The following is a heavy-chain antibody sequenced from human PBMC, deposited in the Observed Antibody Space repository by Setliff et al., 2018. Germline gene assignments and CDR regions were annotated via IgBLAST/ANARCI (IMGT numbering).Heavy chain of an antibody. CDR2: IYTSGST. V-gene: IGHV4-39*07. CDR1: GGSISNSNYY. D-gene: IGHD3-10*01. CDR3: ARQGTAIRWFDP. J-gene: IGHJ5*02. Sequence: PSETLSLTCTASGGSISNSNYYWGWIRQPPGKGLEWIGSIYTSGSTNYNPSLKSRVTISVDTSKNQFSLKLNSVTAADTAVYYCARQGTAIRWFDPWGQGTLVTVSS.